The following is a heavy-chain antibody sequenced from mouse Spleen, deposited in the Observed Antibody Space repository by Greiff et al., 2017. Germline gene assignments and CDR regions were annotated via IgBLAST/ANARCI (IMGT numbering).Heavy chain of an antibody. J-gene: IGHJ4*01. V-gene: IGHV1-7*01. CDR3: ARSYYDYDKAMDY. Sequence: QVQLQQSGAELVKPGASVKMSCKASGYTFTSYWMHWVKQRPGQGLEWIGYINPSTGYTEYNQKFKDKATLTADKSSSTAYMQLSSLTSEDSAVYYCARSYYDYDKAMDYWGQGTSVTVSS. D-gene: IGHD2-4*01. CDR1: GYTFTSYW. CDR2: INPSTGYT.